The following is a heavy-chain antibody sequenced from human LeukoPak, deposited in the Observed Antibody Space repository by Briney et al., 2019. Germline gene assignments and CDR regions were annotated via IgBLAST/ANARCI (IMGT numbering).Heavy chain of an antibody. CDR2: INHSGST. Sequence: SETLSLTCAVYGGSLSGYYWSWIRQPPGKGLEWIGEINHSGSTNYNPSLKSRVTISVDTSKNQFSLKLSSVTAADTAVYYCARVVYCSGGICYIFAFDIWGQGTMVTVSS. J-gene: IGHJ3*02. V-gene: IGHV4-34*01. CDR3: ARVVYCSGGICYIFAFDI. CDR1: GGSLSGYY. D-gene: IGHD2-15*01.